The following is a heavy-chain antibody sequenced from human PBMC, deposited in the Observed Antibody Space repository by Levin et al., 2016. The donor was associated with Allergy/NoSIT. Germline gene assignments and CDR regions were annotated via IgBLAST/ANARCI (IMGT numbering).Heavy chain of an antibody. J-gene: IGHJ4*02. CDR3: ARGVKIQLWLLSGYFDY. Sequence: VRQMPGKGLEWVAVISYDGSNKYYADSVKGRFTISRDNSKNTLYLQMNSLRAEDTAVYYCARGVKIQLWLLSGYFDYWGQGTLVTVSS. V-gene: IGHV3-30*04. D-gene: IGHD5-18*01. CDR2: ISYDGSNK.